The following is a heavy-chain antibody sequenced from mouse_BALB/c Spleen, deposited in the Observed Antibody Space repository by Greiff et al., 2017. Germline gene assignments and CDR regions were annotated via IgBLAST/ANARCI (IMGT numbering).Heavy chain of an antibody. CDR2: IRSKSNNYAT. CDR3: VRDDGYLRGPFAY. V-gene: IGHV10-3*03. J-gene: IGHJ3*01. CDR1: GFTFNTYA. D-gene: IGHD2-3*01. Sequence: VQLVESGGGLVQPKGSLKLSCAASGFTFNTYAMHWVCQAPGKGLEWVARIRSKSNNYATYYADSVKDRFTISRDDSQSMLYLQMNNLKTEDTAMYYCVRDDGYLRGPFAYWGQGTLVTVSA.